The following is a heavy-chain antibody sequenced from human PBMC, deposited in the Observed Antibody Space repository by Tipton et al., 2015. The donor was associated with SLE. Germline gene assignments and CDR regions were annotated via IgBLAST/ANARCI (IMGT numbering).Heavy chain of an antibody. Sequence: TLSLTCTVSGGSISSHYWSWIRQPPGKGLEYIGYIYYSGSTNYNPSLKSRVTLSIDTSKNQISLKLTSVTAADTAVYYCAKTSSRYPYFDYWGQGTLVTVSS. CDR2: IYYSGST. J-gene: IGHJ4*02. CDR3: AKTSSRYPYFDY. CDR1: GGSISSHY. V-gene: IGHV4-59*08. D-gene: IGHD6-13*01.